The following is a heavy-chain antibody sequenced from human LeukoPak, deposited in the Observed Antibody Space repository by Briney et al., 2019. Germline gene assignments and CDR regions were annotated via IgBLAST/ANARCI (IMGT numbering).Heavy chain of an antibody. CDR2: IKQVGSEK. Sequence: GGSLRLSCAASGFTFSSYWMSWVRQAPGKGLEWVANIKQVGSEKYYVDSVKGRFTISRDNAKNSLYLQMNSLRAEDTAVYYCARETFGVVIYYYYGMDVWGQGTTVTVSS. V-gene: IGHV3-7*01. CDR3: ARETFGVVIYYYYGMDV. D-gene: IGHD3-3*01. CDR1: GFTFSSYW. J-gene: IGHJ6*02.